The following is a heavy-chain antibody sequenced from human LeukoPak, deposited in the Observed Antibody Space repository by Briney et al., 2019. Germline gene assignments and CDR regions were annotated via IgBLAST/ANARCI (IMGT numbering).Heavy chain of an antibody. J-gene: IGHJ4*02. CDR3: VRGSERGSSGWYKDLDY. Sequence: SETLSLTCAVYGGSFSGYYWSWIRQPPGKGLEWIGEINHSGSTNYNPSLKSRVTISVDTSKNQFSLKLSSVTAADTAVYYCVRGSERGSSGWYKDLDYWGQGTLVIVSS. CDR1: GGSFSGYY. D-gene: IGHD6-19*01. CDR2: INHSGST. V-gene: IGHV4-34*01.